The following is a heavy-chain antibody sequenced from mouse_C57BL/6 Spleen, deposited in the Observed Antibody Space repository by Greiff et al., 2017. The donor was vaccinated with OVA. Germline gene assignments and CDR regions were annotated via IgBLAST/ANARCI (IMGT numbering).Heavy chain of an antibody. CDR2: IRNKANNHAT. CDR1: GFTFSDAW. CDR3: TRGLEV. Sequence: DVQLVESGGGLVQPGGSMKLSCAASGFTFSDAWLDWVRQSPEKGLEWVSEIRNKANNHATYYAESVKGRFTISRDESSSSVYLQMNSLRAEDTGIYYWTRGLEVWGTGTTVTVSS. J-gene: IGHJ1*03. V-gene: IGHV6-6*01.